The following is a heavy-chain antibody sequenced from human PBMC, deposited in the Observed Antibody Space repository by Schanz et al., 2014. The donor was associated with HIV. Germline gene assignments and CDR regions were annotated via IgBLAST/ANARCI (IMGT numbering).Heavy chain of an antibody. D-gene: IGHD3-9*01. CDR2: ISWNSGSI. J-gene: IGHJ4*02. Sequence: EVQLVESGGGLLQPGRSLRLSCAASGFTFDDYAMHWVRQAPGKGLEWVSGISWNSGSIGYADSVKGRFTISRDNAKNSLYLQMNSLRAEDTALYYCAKETEQLRYLGYFDYWGQGTRVIVSS. CDR3: AKETEQLRYLGYFDY. CDR1: GFTFDDYA. V-gene: IGHV3-9*01.